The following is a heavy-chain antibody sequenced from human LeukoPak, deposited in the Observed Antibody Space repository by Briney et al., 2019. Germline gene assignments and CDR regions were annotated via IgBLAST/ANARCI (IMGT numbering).Heavy chain of an antibody. D-gene: IGHD5-18*01. Sequence: GGSLRLSCAASGFTFDDYAMHWVRQVPGKGLEWVSGISSKSGSTGYADSVKGRFTISRDNAKNSLHLQMNSLRGEDTALYYCAKEHGYSYGQSFDCWGQGTPVTVSS. V-gene: IGHV3-9*01. CDR2: ISSKSGST. CDR1: GFTFDDYA. J-gene: IGHJ4*02. CDR3: AKEHGYSYGQSFDC.